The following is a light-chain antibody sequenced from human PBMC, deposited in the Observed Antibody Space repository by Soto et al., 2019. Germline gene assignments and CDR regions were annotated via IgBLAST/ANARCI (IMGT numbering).Light chain of an antibody. J-gene: IGKJ1*01. CDR2: DAS. CDR3: QQYSSYWS. V-gene: IGKV1-5*01. CDR1: QTISSW. Sequence: DIQMPQSPSTLSGPVGDRVSITCRASQTISSWLAWYQQKPGKAPKLLIFDASSLESGVPSRFSGSGSGTDFTLTISSLQPDDFATYYCQQYSSYWSFGQGTKVDI.